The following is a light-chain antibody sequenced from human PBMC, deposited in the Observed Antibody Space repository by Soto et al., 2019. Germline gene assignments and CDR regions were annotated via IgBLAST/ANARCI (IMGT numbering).Light chain of an antibody. J-gene: IGKJ1*01. Sequence: EIVMTQSPATLSVSPGERATLSCRASQSVSTNLAWYKHRPCQAPRLLINGASTRATGITGRLSGSGSGTEFTPTISILQSEDIAGFFCLQYNNWHPDTWTFGPGTKVEIK. V-gene: IGKV3-15*01. CDR1: QSVSTN. CDR3: LQYNNWHPDTWT. CDR2: GAS.